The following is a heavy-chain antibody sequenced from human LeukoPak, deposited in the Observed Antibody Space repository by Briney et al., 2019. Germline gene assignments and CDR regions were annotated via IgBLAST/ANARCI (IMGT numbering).Heavy chain of an antibody. CDR1: GFTFSSYA. Sequence: PGGSLRLSCAASGFTFSSYAMSWVRQAPGKGLEWVSVIYSGGSTYYADSVKGRFTISRDNSKNTLYLQMNSLRAEDTAVYYCARESKGRYSSGWYFFDYWGQGTLVTVSS. CDR2: IYSGGST. J-gene: IGHJ4*02. D-gene: IGHD6-19*01. CDR3: ARESKGRYSSGWYFFDY. V-gene: IGHV3-53*01.